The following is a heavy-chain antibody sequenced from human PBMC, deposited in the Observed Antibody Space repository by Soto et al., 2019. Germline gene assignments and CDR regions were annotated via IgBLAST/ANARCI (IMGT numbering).Heavy chain of an antibody. D-gene: IGHD6-6*01. V-gene: IGHV4-59*01. CDR2: IYYSGST. J-gene: IGHJ6*02. CDR3: ARITSIAALGGYYYGMDV. CDR1: GGYLSSYY. Sequence: PSETLSLTSTVFGGYLSSYYWSWIRQPPGKGLEWIGYIYYSGSTNYNPSLKSRVTISVDTSKNQFSLKLSSVTAADTAVYYCARITSIAALGGYYYGMDVWGQGTTFTVSS.